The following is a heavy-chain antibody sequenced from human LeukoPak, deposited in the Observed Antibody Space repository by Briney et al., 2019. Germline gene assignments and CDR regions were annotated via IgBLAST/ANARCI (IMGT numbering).Heavy chain of an antibody. J-gene: IGHJ3*02. CDR2: ITKSGDQT. V-gene: IGHV3-23*01. D-gene: IGHD5-24*01. Sequence: GGSLRLSCVPSGITFSNSALSWVRQAPGKGPEWVSTITKSGDQTHYADSVRGLFTISRDIFKNTLYLQMNSLRAEDTAVYHCVKSAGKDGYRDVFDIWGQGTVVTVSS. CDR3: VKSAGKDGYRDVFDI. CDR1: GITFSNSA.